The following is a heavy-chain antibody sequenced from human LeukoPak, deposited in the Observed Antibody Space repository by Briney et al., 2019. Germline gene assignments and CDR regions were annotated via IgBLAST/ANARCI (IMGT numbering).Heavy chain of an antibody. CDR3: VKDRTGTYTLDY. Sequence: GGSLRLSCAATGFTFSNYAIHWGRQAPGKGLEWVAFISDDGSRQHYADSVEGRFTISRDNSKNTLNLQMNSLRAEDTAVYYCVKDRTGTYTLDYWGQGTLVTVSS. J-gene: IGHJ4*02. V-gene: IGHV3-30-3*01. CDR1: GFTFSNYA. D-gene: IGHD3-10*01. CDR2: ISDDGSRQ.